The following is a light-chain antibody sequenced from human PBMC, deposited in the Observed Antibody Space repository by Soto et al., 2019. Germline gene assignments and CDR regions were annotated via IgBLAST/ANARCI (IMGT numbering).Light chain of an antibody. V-gene: IGKV3-20*01. CDR1: QSVSSSY. CDR2: GAS. CDR3: QQYGSSPLT. Sequence: EIVFTQSPGTLSLSPGERATLSCRASQSVSSSYLAWYQQKPGQAPRLLIYGASSRATGIPDRFGGSGSGTDFTLTISXLEPEDFAVYYCQQYGSSPLTFGGGTKV. J-gene: IGKJ4*01.